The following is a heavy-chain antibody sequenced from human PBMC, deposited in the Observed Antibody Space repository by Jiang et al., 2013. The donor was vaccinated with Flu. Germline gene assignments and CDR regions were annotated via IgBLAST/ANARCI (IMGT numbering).Heavy chain of an antibody. D-gene: IGHD1-1*01. CDR2: SPNGDGT. Sequence: SPNGDGTSYAQKFQDRVTLTRDTSINTAYMELTRLRSDDTAVYFCAGIQTGTGSFDIWGPGTMVTVSS. J-gene: IGHJ3*02. V-gene: IGHV1-2*02. CDR3: AGIQTGTGSFDI.